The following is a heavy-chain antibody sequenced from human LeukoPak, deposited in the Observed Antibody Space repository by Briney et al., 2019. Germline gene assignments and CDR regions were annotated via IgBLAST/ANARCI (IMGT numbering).Heavy chain of an antibody. CDR3: ARDTAGNDY. J-gene: IGHJ4*02. CDR1: GFTFDDYG. D-gene: IGHD6-19*01. V-gene: IGHV3-7*01. CDR2: INQDGSEK. Sequence: QPGGSLRLSCAASGFTFDDYGMSWVRQAPGKGLEWVANINQDGSEKYYVDSVKGRFSISRDNAKNSLFLQMSSLRDEDTAVYYCARDTAGNDYWGQGTLVTVSS.